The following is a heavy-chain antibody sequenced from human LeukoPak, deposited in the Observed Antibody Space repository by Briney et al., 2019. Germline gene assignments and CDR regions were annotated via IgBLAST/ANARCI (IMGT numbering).Heavy chain of an antibody. CDR1: GFPFSSYS. D-gene: IGHD6-13*01. V-gene: IGHV3-21*01. CDR3: ARMRQQLAPGGFDY. J-gene: IGHJ4*02. Sequence: GGSLRLSCVASGFPFSSYSMNCVRQAPGKGLEWVSSISSGNSYIFYADSVKGRFTISRDNAKNSLFLQMNSLRAEDTAVYYCARMRQQLAPGGFDYWGQGTLVTVSS. CDR2: ISSGNSYI.